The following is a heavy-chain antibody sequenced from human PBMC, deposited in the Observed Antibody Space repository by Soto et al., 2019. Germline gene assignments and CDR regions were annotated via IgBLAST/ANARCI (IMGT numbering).Heavy chain of an antibody. CDR2: IWYDGSNK. D-gene: IGHD3-3*01. CDR1: GFTFSSYG. J-gene: IGHJ4*02. V-gene: IGHV3-33*01. Sequence: GGSLRLSCAASGFTFSSYGMHWVRQAPGKGLEWVAVIWYDGSNKYYADSVKGRFTIFRDNSKNTLYLQMNSLRAEDTAVYYCARDSFWSGYSFDYWGQGTLVTVSS. CDR3: ARDSFWSGYSFDY.